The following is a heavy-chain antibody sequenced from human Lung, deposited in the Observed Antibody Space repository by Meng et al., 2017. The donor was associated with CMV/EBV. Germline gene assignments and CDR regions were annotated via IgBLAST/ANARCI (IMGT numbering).Heavy chain of an antibody. CDR2: ISSSSSYI. D-gene: IGHD2-2*01. CDR3: ARDLRRYCSSTSCSPAAGYFDY. CDR1: YS. V-gene: IGHV3-21*01. J-gene: IGHJ4*02. Sequence: YSVNWVRQAPGKGLEWVSSISSSSSYIYYADSVKGRFTISRDNAKNSLYLQMNSLRAEDTAVYYCARDLRRYCSSTSCSPAAGYFDYWGQGTLVTVSS.